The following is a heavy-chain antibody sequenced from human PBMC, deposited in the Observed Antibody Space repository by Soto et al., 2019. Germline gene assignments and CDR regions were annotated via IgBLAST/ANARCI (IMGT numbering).Heavy chain of an antibody. Sequence: GGSLRLSCVDPEFTFSNYEMNWVRQAPGKGLEWVSYISYTGSTIYYADSVRGRFTISRDNSKNSLYLQMNSLRAEDTAVYYCARGLRNYYDRSGLHYWGQGTLVTVSS. CDR2: ISYTGSTI. D-gene: IGHD3-22*01. J-gene: IGHJ4*02. V-gene: IGHV3-48*03. CDR3: ARGLRNYYDRSGLHY. CDR1: EFTFSNYE.